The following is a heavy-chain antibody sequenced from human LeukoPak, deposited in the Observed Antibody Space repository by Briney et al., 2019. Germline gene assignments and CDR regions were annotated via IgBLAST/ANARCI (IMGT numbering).Heavy chain of an antibody. CDR1: GHIFTNSW. V-gene: IGHV5-51*01. Sequence: GESLKISCKVSGHIFTNSWIGWVRQMPGKGLEWMGIIYPGDSDTRYSPSFQGQVTISADKSISTAYLQWSSLKASDTAMYYCARHGIYGGDLLFGYWGQGTLVTVSS. CDR3: ARHGIYGGDLLFGY. CDR2: IYPGDSDT. D-gene: IGHD2-21*01. J-gene: IGHJ4*02.